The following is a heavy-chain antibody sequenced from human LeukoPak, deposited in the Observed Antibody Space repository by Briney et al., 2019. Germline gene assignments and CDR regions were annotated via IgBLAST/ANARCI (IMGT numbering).Heavy chain of an antibody. CDR1: GGTFSSYA. V-gene: IGHV1-69*05. CDR2: IIPIFGTA. CDR3: ASASSLSSGWYRGPGPWFDP. J-gene: IGHJ5*02. D-gene: IGHD6-19*01. Sequence: SVKVSCKASGGTFSSYAISWVRQAPGQGLEWMGGIIPIFGTANYAQKFQGRVTITTDESASTAYMELSSLRSDDTAVYYCASASSLSSGWYRGPGPWFDPWGQGTLVTVSS.